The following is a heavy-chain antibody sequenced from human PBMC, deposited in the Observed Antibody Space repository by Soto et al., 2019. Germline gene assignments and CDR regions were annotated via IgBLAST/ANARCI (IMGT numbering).Heavy chain of an antibody. D-gene: IGHD5-18*01. Sequence: PGGSLRLSCAASGFTFSSYAMSWVRQAPGKGLEWVSAISGSGGSTYYADSVKGRFTISRDNSKNTLYLQMNSLRAEDTAVYYCARGAEGIRYSYVGYYYYGMDVWRQGTTVTVSS. CDR1: GFTFSSYA. J-gene: IGHJ6*02. CDR2: ISGSGGST. V-gene: IGHV3-23*01. CDR3: ARGAEGIRYSYVGYYYYGMDV.